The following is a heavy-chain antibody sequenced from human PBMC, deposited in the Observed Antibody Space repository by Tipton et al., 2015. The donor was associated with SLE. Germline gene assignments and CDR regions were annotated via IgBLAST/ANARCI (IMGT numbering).Heavy chain of an antibody. CDR1: GFTFHDYA. Sequence: SLRLSCVASGFTFHDYAMHWVRQAPGKGLEWVAFIRYDESNTYYADSVKGRFTISRDNSKNTLYLEMNSLKPEDTAVYYCAKQCRSTTCNDLQKWGQGTLVTVSS. D-gene: IGHD2-2*01. CDR3: AKQCRSTTCNDLQK. J-gene: IGHJ4*02. V-gene: IGHV3-30*02. CDR2: IRYDESNT.